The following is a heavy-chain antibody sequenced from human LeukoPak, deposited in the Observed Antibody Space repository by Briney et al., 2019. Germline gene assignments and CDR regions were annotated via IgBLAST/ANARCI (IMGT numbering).Heavy chain of an antibody. CDR3: ARAPPYYYGSGTDY. J-gene: IGHJ4*02. Sequence: GASVKVSCKASGYTFTGYYMHWVRQAPGQGLEWMGRINPNSGGTNYAQKFQGRVTMTRDTSISTAYMELSRLRSDDTAVYYCARAPPYYYGSGTDYWGQGTLVTVSS. V-gene: IGHV1-2*06. CDR2: INPNSGGT. CDR1: GYTFTGYY. D-gene: IGHD3-10*01.